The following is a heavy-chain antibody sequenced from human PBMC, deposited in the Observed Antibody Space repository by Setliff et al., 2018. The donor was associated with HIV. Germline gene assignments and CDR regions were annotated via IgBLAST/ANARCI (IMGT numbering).Heavy chain of an antibody. CDR2: INPYNGAT. V-gene: IGHV1-2*02. CDR3: ARAPIYCGGDCYLFDY. J-gene: IGHJ4*02. Sequence: ASVKVSCKASGYTFTGYYLHWLRQAPGQGLEWMGWINPYNGATKSAHKFQGRVTVTRDTSITTTYMELTRLTSDDTAIYYCARAPIYCGGDCYLFDYWGQGTLVTVSS. D-gene: IGHD2-21*02. CDR1: GYTFTGYY.